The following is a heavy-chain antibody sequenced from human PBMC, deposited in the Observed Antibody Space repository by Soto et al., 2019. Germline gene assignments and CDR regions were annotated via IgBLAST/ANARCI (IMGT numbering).Heavy chain of an antibody. V-gene: IGHV5-51*01. CDR2: IYPGDSDT. J-gene: IGHJ6*03. CDR1: GYSFTSYW. D-gene: IGHD3-10*01. Sequence: GASLKISCKGSGYSFTSYWIGWVRQMPGKGLEWMGIIYPGDSDTRYSPSFQGQVTISADKSISTAYLQWSSLKASDTAMYYCAYLFARVWPPLCYFYYYMDVWGKGTTVTVSS. CDR3: AYLFARVWPPLCYFYYYMDV.